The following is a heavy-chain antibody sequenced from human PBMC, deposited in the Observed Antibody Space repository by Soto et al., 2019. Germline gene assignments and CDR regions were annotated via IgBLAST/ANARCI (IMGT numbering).Heavy chain of an antibody. CDR2: ISSGSATI. CDR3: ARDSASYSSSSGSYWYFDL. Sequence: EVQLVESGGGLVQPGGSLRLSCAASGFTFSSYSMNWVRQAPGKGLEWVSYISSGSATIYYADSVKGRFTISRDNAKNSLYLQMNSLRDEDTAVYYSARDSASYSSSSGSYWYFDLWGRGTLVTVSS. J-gene: IGHJ2*01. D-gene: IGHD6-6*01. CDR1: GFTFSSYS. V-gene: IGHV3-48*02.